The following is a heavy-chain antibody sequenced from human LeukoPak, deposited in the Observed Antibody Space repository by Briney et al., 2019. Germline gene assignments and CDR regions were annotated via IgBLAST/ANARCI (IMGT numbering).Heavy chain of an antibody. V-gene: IGHV4-59*08. Sequence: SETLSLTCTVSGDSLSSYYWSWIRQPPGKGLEWIGYVYYTGNTNYNPSLKSRVTISVDTSKNQFSLKLSSVTAADTAVYYCASLYYYDSAPFDPWGQGTLVTVSS. J-gene: IGHJ5*02. CDR2: VYYTGNT. CDR1: GDSLSSYY. D-gene: IGHD3-22*01. CDR3: ASLYYYDSAPFDP.